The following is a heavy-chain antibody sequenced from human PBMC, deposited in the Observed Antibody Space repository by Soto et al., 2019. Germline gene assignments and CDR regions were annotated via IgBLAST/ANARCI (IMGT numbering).Heavy chain of an antibody. V-gene: IGHV3-30-3*01. J-gene: IGHJ4*02. D-gene: IGHD3-9*01. Sequence: QVQLVESGGGVVQPGRSLRLSCAASGFTFSSYAMHWVRQAPGKGLEWVAVISYDGNNKYYADSVKGRFTISRDNSKDTLDLQMNSLRAEETAGYYFASWVDVLEYWGQGTLVTVSS. CDR3: ASWVDVLEY. CDR2: ISYDGNNK. CDR1: GFTFSSYA.